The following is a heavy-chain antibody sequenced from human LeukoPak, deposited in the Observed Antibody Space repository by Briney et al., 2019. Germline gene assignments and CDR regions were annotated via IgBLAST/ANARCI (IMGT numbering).Heavy chain of an antibody. J-gene: IGHJ5*02. CDR2: ISYSGRSQ. V-gene: IGHV3-30*01. Sequence: GGSLRLSCAASGFTFSSYAMHWVRQAPGKGPEWVALISYSGRSQDCADSVKGRFTVSRDNSMNMLFLQMNSLRPEDTATYSCARDLGCGSSRCENNWLDPWGQGTQVTVST. D-gene: IGHD3-16*01. CDR3: ARDLGCGSSRCENNWLDP. CDR1: GFTFSSYA.